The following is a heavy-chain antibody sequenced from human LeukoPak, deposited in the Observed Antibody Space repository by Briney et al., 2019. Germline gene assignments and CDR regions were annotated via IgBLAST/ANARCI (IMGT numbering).Heavy chain of an antibody. V-gene: IGHV4-59*12. Sequence: SETLSLTCTFSGGSITSYYWSWIRQPPGKGLEWIGYIYYTGSTNYNPSLKSRVTMSVDTSKNQFSLKLSSVTAADTAVYYCARDIGYCSSTSCCSYYFDYWGQGTLVTVSS. CDR3: ARDIGYCSSTSCCSYYFDY. D-gene: IGHD2-2*01. CDR2: IYYTGST. J-gene: IGHJ4*02. CDR1: GGSITSYY.